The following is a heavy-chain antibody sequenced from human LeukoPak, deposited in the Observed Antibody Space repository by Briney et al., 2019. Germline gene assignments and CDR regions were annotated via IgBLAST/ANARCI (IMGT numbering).Heavy chain of an antibody. CDR1: GFTFSSYA. V-gene: IGHV3-30*04. CDR3: ARSPPMDV. CDR2: ISYDGGNK. Sequence: GGSLRLSCAASGFTFSSYAMHWVRQAPGKGLEWVAVISYDGGNKYYADSVKGRFTISRDNSKNTLYLQMNSLRAEDTAVYYCARSPPMDVWGKGTTVTVSS. J-gene: IGHJ6*03.